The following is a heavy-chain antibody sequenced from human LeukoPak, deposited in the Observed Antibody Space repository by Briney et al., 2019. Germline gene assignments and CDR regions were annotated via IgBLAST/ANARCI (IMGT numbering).Heavy chain of an antibody. CDR1: GGSFSGHY. V-gene: IGHV4-34*01. CDR2: INHAGGT. D-gene: IGHD3-10*01. J-gene: IGHJ4*02. CDR3: ARAGTGDRSAVFDS. Sequence: SETLSLTCAVYGGSFSGHYWNWIRQSPGKGLEWIGEINHAGGTNYNPSLKSRVVISVDTSKNQFSLRLTSVTAADTAVYFCARAGTGDRSAVFDSWGQGALVTVS.